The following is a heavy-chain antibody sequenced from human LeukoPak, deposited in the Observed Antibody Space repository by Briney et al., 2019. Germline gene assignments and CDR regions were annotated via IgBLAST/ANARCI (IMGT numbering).Heavy chain of an antibody. CDR1: GYTFTGYY. J-gene: IGHJ4*02. D-gene: IGHD3-22*01. CDR3: ARVDSSGTYYFDY. Sequence: ASVKVSCKASGYTFTGYYMHWVRQAPGQGLEWMGWINPNSGGTNYAQKFQGRVTMTRDTSISTAYMELSRLRSDDTAVYYCARVDSSGTYYFDYWGRGTLVTVSS. CDR2: INPNSGGT. V-gene: IGHV1-2*02.